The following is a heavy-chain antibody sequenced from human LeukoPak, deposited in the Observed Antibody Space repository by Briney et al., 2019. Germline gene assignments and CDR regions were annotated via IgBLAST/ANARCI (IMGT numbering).Heavy chain of an antibody. CDR1: GFTFSSYW. D-gene: IGHD1-20*01. Sequence: PGGSLRLSCAASGFTFSSYWMSWIRQPPGKGLEWIGSIYYSGSTYYNPSLKSRVTISVDTSKNQFSLKLSSVTAADTAVFYCARHSNTDTWNYYYMDVWGKGTTVTVSS. CDR2: IYYSGST. J-gene: IGHJ6*03. V-gene: IGHV4-39*01. CDR3: ARHSNTDTWNYYYMDV.